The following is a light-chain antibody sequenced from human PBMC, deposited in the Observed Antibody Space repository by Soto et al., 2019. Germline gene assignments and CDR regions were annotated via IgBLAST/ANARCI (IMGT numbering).Light chain of an antibody. V-gene: IGKV3-15*01. Sequence: ELVLSQSPATQSVSPGERATLSCGASQIIKRNLAWYQQKPGKAPRLLIYGASTRATGIPERFSGGGSGTDFTLTISRLEPEDFEVYYCQQFSSYPLTFGGGTKVDIK. CDR3: QQFSSYPLT. J-gene: IGKJ4*01. CDR2: GAS. CDR1: QIIKRN.